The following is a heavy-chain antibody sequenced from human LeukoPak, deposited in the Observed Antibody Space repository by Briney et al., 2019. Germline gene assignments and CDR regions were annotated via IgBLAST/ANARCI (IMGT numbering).Heavy chain of an antibody. CDR2: INPNSGGT. V-gene: IGHV1-2*02. Sequence: GASVKVSCKASGYTFTGYYMHWVRQAPGQGLEWMGWINPNSGGTNYAQKFQGRVTMTRDTSIGTAYMELSRLRSDDTAVYYCARGYRGGNYYYFDYWGQGTLVTVSS. CDR1: GYTFTGYY. J-gene: IGHJ4*02. CDR3: ARGYRGGNYYYFDY. D-gene: IGHD1-26*01.